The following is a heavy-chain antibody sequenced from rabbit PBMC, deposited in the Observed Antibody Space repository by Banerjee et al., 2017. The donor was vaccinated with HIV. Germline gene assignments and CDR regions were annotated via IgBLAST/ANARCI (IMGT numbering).Heavy chain of an antibody. CDR2: IATGNGIT. CDR1: GFSFSSSYY. D-gene: IGHD6-1*01. CDR3: ARGDAGDGYGDL. Sequence: QSLEESGGDLVKPGASLTLTCTASGFSFSSSYYMCWVRQAPGKGLEWIGIIATGNGITYYASWVNGRFTISSDNAQNTVDLQVNSLTAADTATYSCARGDAGDGYGDLWGQGTLVTVS. J-gene: IGHJ3*01. V-gene: IGHV1S40*01.